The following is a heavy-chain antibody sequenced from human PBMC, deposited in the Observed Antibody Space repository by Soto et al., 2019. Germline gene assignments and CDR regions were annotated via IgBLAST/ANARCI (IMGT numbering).Heavy chain of an antibody. D-gene: IGHD3-22*01. J-gene: IGHJ3*02. Sequence: GGSLRLSCAASGFSFSSYGMHWVRQAPGKGLEWVAVIWYDGSSKYYADSVKGRFTISRDNSKNTLYLQMNSLRAEDMAVYYCARDFAGYDSSDGDAFDIWGQGTMVTVSS. CDR2: IWYDGSSK. V-gene: IGHV3-33*01. CDR1: GFSFSSYG. CDR3: ARDFAGYDSSDGDAFDI.